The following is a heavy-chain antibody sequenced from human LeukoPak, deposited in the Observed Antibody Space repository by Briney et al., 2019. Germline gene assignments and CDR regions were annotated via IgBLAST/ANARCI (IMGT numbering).Heavy chain of an antibody. V-gene: IGHV3-21*01. CDR1: GFTFSSYS. CDR3: ARDRSSVLPRRGGAFDI. J-gene: IGHJ3*02. Sequence: GGSLRLSCTASGFTFSSYSINWVRQAPGKGLEWVSSISSSSSYIYYADSMKGRFTISRDNSKNTLYLQMNSLRAEDTAVYYCARDRSSVLPRRGGAFDIWGQGTMVTVSS. CDR2: ISSSSSYI. D-gene: IGHD6-25*01.